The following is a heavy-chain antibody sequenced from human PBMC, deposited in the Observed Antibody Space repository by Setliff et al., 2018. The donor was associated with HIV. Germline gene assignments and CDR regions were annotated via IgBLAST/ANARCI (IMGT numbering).Heavy chain of an antibody. CDR2: IKQDGSEK. D-gene: IGHD2-2*01. J-gene: IGHJ6*03. Sequence: GGSLRLSCAASGFIFNDYWMIWVRQPPGRGLESVANIKQDGSEKFYVDSVRGRFTISRDNANNLLYLQMNSLRAEDTAVYYCARDQEHIIVVSATGNMPGYLHYYYMDVWGKGSTVTVSS. CDR1: GFIFNDYW. CDR3: ARDQEHIIVVSATGNMPGYLHYYYMDV. V-gene: IGHV3-7*01.